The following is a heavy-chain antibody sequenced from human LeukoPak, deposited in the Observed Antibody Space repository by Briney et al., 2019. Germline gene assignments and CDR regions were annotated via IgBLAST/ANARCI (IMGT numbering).Heavy chain of an antibody. CDR3: ANGFGEFNYYYYYMDL. V-gene: IGHV3-30*02. CDR2: IRFDGSNK. J-gene: IGHJ6*03. Sequence: GGALRLSCAASGFTFSIYGMHWVRQAPGKGLEWVAFIRFDGSNKYYADSVKGRFAISRDNSRDTLFLQMNSLRPEDTAVYYRANGFGEFNYYYYYMDLWGKGTTVTVSS. D-gene: IGHD3-10*01. CDR1: GFTFSIYG.